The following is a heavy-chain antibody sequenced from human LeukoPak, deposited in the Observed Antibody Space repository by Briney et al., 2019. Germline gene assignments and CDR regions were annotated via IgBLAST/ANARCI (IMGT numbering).Heavy chain of an antibody. J-gene: IGHJ4*02. V-gene: IGHV3-23*01. CDR1: GSTFSSYA. CDR3: AKGGSTTGKGGRITMIVVAPYYFDY. CDR2: ISGSGGST. D-gene: IGHD3-22*01. Sequence: GGSLRLSCAASGSTFSSYAMSWVRQAPGKGLEWVSAISGSGGSTYYADSVKGRFTISRDNSKNTLYLQMNSLRAEDTAVYYCAKGGSTTGKGGRITMIVVAPYYFDYWGQGTLVTVSS.